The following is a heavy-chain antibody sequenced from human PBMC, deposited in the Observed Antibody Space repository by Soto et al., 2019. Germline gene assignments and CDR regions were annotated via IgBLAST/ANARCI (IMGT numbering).Heavy chain of an antibody. Sequence: SETLFLTCAVSGGSISSSNWWSWVRQPPGKGLEWIGEIYHSGSTNYNPSLKSRVTISVDKSKNQFSLKLSSVTAADAAVYYCARYSGHYGMDVWGQGTTVTVS. CDR2: IYHSGST. CDR1: GGSISSSNW. D-gene: IGHD6-19*01. J-gene: IGHJ6*02. CDR3: ARYSGHYGMDV. V-gene: IGHV4-4*02.